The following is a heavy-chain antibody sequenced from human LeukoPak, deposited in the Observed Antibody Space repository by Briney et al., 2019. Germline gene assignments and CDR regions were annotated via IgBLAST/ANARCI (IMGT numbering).Heavy chain of an antibody. Sequence: KTGGSLRLFCGASGFNLRSYNFHLVRQAPGEGLEGVASITSTSTYIYYADSVQGRFAVSRDNAKNSLYLQMSSLRAEDTAVFYCVRRGPNNSGLDYWGQGTLVTVSS. CDR1: GFNLRSYN. D-gene: IGHD5-12*01. CDR2: ITSTSTYI. J-gene: IGHJ4*02. V-gene: IGHV3-21*01. CDR3: VRRGPNNSGLDY.